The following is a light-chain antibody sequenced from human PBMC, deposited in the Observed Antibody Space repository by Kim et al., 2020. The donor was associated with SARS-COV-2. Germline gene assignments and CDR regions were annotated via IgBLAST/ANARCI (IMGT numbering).Light chain of an antibody. J-gene: IGKJ1*01. CDR2: GAS. CDR3: QHYNNWPPWT. Sequence: EIVMTQSTATLSVSPGERATLSCRASQTVSRNLAWYQQKPGQAPRLLIYGASTRATGIPARFSGSGSETEFTLTISSLLSEDSAVYYCQHYNNWPPWTFGQGTKVDIK. V-gene: IGKV3-15*01. CDR1: QTVSRN.